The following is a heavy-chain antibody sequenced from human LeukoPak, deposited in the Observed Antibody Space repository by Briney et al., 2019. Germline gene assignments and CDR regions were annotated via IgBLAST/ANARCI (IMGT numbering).Heavy chain of an antibody. J-gene: IGHJ4*02. V-gene: IGHV3-23*01. D-gene: IGHD6-19*01. CDR3: ATHPQWLATYYFDY. Sequence: GGSLRLSCAASGFTFSSYSMSWVRQAPGKGLEWVSAISGSGGSTYYADSVKGRFTISRDNSKNTLYLQMNSLRAEDTAVYYCATHPQWLATYYFDYWGQGTLVTVSS. CDR2: ISGSGGST. CDR1: GFTFSSYS.